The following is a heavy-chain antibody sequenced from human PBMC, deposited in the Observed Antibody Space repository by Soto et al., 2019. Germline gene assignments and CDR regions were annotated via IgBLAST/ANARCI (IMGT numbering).Heavy chain of an antibody. V-gene: IGHV3-30*18. D-gene: IGHD3-22*01. CDR2: ISFDGTDK. J-gene: IGHJ6*02. CDR3: AKDRRSSAYYVYYGMDV. CDR1: GFSLSSYG. Sequence: QVQVVESVGGVVQPGRSLRLSCAASGFSLSSYGMHWVRQAPGKGLEWVAVISFDGTDKYYVDSVKGRFTISRDNSKNTLDLQMNSLTSEDTAVYYCAKDRRSSAYYVYYGMDVWGQGTTVTVSS.